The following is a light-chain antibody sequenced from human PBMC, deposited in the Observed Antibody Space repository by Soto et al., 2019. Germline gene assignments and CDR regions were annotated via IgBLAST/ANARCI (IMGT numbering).Light chain of an antibody. CDR1: SSNIGSNT. CDR2: SNN. Sequence: QSVLTQPPSASGTPGQRGTISCSGSSSNIGSNTVNWYQQLPGAAPKLHIYSNNQRPSGVPDRFSGSKSGTSASLAISGLQSEDEAAYYCAAWDDSLNVHWVFGGGTKLTV. J-gene: IGLJ3*02. V-gene: IGLV1-44*01. CDR3: AAWDDSLNVHWV.